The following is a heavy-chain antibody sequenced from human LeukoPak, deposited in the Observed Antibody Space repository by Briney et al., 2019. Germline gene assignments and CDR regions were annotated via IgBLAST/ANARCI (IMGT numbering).Heavy chain of an antibody. V-gene: IGHV4-61*09. Sequence: SETLSLTCTVSGGSLSSGHNYWRWVRQPAGTGLEWIGHIFTSGSTNYNPSLRRRVAISVDTSKNQFSLRLSSVTATDTAVYYCASLMEGMGGKGHWGQGTLVTVAS. J-gene: IGHJ4*02. CDR3: ASLMEGMGGKGH. CDR2: IFTSGST. D-gene: IGHD3-16*01. CDR1: GGSLSSGHNY.